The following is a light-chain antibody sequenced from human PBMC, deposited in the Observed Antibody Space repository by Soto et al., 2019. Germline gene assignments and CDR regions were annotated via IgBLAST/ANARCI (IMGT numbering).Light chain of an antibody. CDR2: GNS. J-gene: IGLJ1*01. V-gene: IGLV1-40*01. Sequence: QSVLTQPPSVSGAPGQRVTISCTGSSSNIGAGYDVHWYQQLPGTAPKLLIYGNSTRPSGVPDRFSGSKSGISASPAITGLQAEDEADYYCQSYDSSLSGYVFGTGTKLTVL. CDR1: SSNIGAGYD. CDR3: QSYDSSLSGYV.